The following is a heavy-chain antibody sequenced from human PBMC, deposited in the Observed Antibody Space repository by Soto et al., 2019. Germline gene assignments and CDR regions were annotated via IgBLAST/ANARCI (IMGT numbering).Heavy chain of an antibody. CDR1: GYTFTNYD. V-gene: IGHV1-18*01. Sequence: QVNLVQSGAEVKKPGASVKVSCKASGYTFTNYDINWVRQAPGQGLEWMGWISTYTGNTNNAQKLQGRVTMTRDTATSTAYMELRSLRSDDTAVYYCARGYYYGSGRPTPGGMDVWGRGTTVTVSS. J-gene: IGHJ6*02. D-gene: IGHD3-10*01. CDR3: ARGYYYGSGRPTPGGMDV. CDR2: ISTYTGNT.